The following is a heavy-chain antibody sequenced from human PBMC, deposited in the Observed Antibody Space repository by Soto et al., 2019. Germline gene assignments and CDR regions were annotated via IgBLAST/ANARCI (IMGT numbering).Heavy chain of an antibody. D-gene: IGHD6-6*01. J-gene: IGHJ4*02. CDR1: GGSISSSSYY. V-gene: IGHV4-39*01. Sequence: SETLSLTCTVSGGSISSSSYYWGWIRQPPGKGLEWIGSIYYSGSTYYNPSLKSRVTISVDTSKNQFSLKLSSVTAADTAVYYCARHFGYSSSSGLVYYFDYWGQGTLVTVSS. CDR2: IYYSGST. CDR3: ARHFGYSSSSGLVYYFDY.